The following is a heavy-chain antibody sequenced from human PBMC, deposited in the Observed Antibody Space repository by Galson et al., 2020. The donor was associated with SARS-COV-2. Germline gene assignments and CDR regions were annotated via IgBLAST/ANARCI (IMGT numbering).Heavy chain of an antibody. CDR3: AKYDSLNGYFSSYYYYGMDV. Sequence: GESMQLYCAASGFTFSSYAMSWVRKTPGRGRGWLQPLSGSRGCPYYVDSVKGRFTISRDNSKNTLYLQMNSLRAEDTAVYYCAKYDSLNGYFSSYYYYGMDVWGQGTTVTVSS. J-gene: IGHJ6*02. CDR1: GFTFSSYA. CDR2: LSGSRGCP. V-gene: IGHV3-23*01. D-gene: IGHD3-9*01.